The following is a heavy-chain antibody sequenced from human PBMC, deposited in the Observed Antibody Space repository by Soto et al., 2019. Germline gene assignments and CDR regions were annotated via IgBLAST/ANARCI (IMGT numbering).Heavy chain of an antibody. CDR3: ARAAYSGTIYYSDY. D-gene: IGHD1-26*01. V-gene: IGHV1-18*04. CDR2: XXAXXGXT. Sequence: ASVKVSCKASGYTFTSYGISLVRQAPGQGLEWXGWXXAXXGXTXXXQXXXGRVTMTTDTSTSTAYMELRSLRSDDTAVYYCARAAYSGTIYYSDYWGQGTPVTASS. J-gene: IGHJ4*02. CDR1: GYTFTSYG.